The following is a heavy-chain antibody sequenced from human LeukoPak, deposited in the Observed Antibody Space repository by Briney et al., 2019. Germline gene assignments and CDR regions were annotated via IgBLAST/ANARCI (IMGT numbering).Heavy chain of an antibody. CDR2: ISSSGNT. Sequence: PGGSLRLSCAASGFTFSRSAMTWVRQTPGKGLDWVSSISSSGNTYYADSVKGRFTISRDNSKNTVYLQMNSLRAEDTAVYYCAKTTTGYSSGRYPGWPADYWGQGALVTVSS. J-gene: IGHJ4*02. CDR1: GFTFSRSA. V-gene: IGHV3-23*01. D-gene: IGHD6-19*01. CDR3: AKTTTGYSSGRYPGWPADY.